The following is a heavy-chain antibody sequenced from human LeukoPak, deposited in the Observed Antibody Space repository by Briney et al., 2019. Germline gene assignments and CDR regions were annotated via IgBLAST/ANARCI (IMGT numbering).Heavy chain of an antibody. CDR1: GYTFTGYY. Sequence: ASVKVSCKASGYTFTGYYMHWVRQAPGQGLEWMGWINPNSGGTNYAQKFQGRVTMTRDTSISTAYMELSRLRSDDTAVYYCARVLRQGSGWFPYYYMDVWGKGTTVTISS. J-gene: IGHJ6*03. V-gene: IGHV1-2*02. D-gene: IGHD6-19*01. CDR3: ARVLRQGSGWFPYYYMDV. CDR2: INPNSGGT.